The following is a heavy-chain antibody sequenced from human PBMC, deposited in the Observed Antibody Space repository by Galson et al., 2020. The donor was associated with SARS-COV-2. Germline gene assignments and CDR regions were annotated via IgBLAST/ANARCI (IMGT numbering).Heavy chain of an antibody. Sequence: GESLKISCAASGFTFSSYWMHWVRQAPGKGLVWVSRINSDGSSTSYADSVKGRFTISRDNAKNTLYLQMNSLRAEDTAVYYCARGGYSGYVGMDYWGQGTLVTVSS. V-gene: IGHV3-74*01. CDR3: ARGGYSGYVGMDY. J-gene: IGHJ4*02. CDR1: GFTFSSYW. D-gene: IGHD5-12*01. CDR2: INSDGSST.